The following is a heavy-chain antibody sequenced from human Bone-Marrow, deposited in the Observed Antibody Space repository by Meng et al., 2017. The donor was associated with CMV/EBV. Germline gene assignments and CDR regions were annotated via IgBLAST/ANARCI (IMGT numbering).Heavy chain of an antibody. J-gene: IGHJ4*02. D-gene: IGHD3-22*01. V-gene: IGHV3-30-3*01. CDR1: GFTFSSYA. Sequence: LSLTCAASGFTFSSYAMHWVRQAPGKGLEWVAVISYDGSNKYYADSVKGRFTISRDNSKNTLYLQMNSLRAEDTAVYYCARVDSSGYWASADYWGQGTLVTVSS. CDR2: ISYDGSNK. CDR3: ARVDSSGYWASADY.